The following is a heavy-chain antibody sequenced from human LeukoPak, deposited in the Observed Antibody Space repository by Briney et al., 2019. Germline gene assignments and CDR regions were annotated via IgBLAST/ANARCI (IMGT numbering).Heavy chain of an antibody. CDR1: GGSISSSSYY. J-gene: IGHJ3*02. CDR2: IYYSGST. D-gene: IGHD1-26*01. Sequence: PSETLSLTCTVSGGSISSSSYYWGWIRQPPGKGLEWIGSIYYSGSTYYNPSLKSRVTISVDTSKNQFTLKLSSVTAADTAVYYCAREWESGDDAFDIWGQGTMVTVSS. V-gene: IGHV4-39*06. CDR3: AREWESGDDAFDI.